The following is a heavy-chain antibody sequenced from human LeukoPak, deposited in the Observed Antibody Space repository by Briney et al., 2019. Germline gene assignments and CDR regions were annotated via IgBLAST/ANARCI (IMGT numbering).Heavy chain of an antibody. CDR2: VSSSSSAM. CDR3: ARGRTPNPYFDY. D-gene: IGHD1/OR15-1a*01. J-gene: IGHJ4*02. CDR1: GFTFSGYT. V-gene: IGHV3-48*02. Sequence: GGSLRLSCAASGFTFSGYTMNWVRQAPGKGLEWVSSVSSSSSAMYFADSVKGRFTISRDNAKNSLYLQMHSLRDEDTAVYYCARGRTPNPYFDYWGQGTLVTVSS.